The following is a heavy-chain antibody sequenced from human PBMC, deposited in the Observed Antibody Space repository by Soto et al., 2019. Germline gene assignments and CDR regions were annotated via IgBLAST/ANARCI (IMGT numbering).Heavy chain of an antibody. CDR1: GFTFSSYA. CDR3: AKARPRYYDILTGYTGPDY. J-gene: IGHJ4*02. Sequence: EVQLLESGGGLVQPGGSLRLSCAASGFTFSSYAMSWVRQAPGKGLEWVSAISGSGGSTYDADSVKGRFTISRDNSKNTLYLQMNGLRAEDTAVYYCAKARPRYYDILTGYTGPDYWGQGTLVTVSS. D-gene: IGHD3-9*01. V-gene: IGHV3-23*01. CDR2: ISGSGGST.